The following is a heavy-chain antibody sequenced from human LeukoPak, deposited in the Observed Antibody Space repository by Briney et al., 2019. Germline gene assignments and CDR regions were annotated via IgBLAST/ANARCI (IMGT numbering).Heavy chain of an antibody. Sequence: GGSLRLSCGVSGFTFSVHWVGQVPGKGLEWLTFIRHDGTDQHYADSVRGRFTISRDNSKNTVYLQMNSLRPEDTALYYCAKDGNWASVSWGQGTLVTVSS. CDR2: IRHDGTDQ. J-gene: IGHJ5*02. CDR3: AKDGNWASVS. CDR1: GFTFS. V-gene: IGHV3-30*02. D-gene: IGHD7-27*01.